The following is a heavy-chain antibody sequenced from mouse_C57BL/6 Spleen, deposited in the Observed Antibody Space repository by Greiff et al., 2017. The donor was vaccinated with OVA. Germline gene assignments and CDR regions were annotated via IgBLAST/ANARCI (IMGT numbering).Heavy chain of an antibody. CDR1: GYTFTDYE. J-gene: IGHJ2*01. CDR3: TRGGIYYYGYFDD. D-gene: IGHD1-1*01. Sequence: QVQLQQSGAELVRPGASVTLSCKASGYTFTDYEMHWVKQTPVHGLEWIGAIDPETGGTAYNQKFKGKAILTADKSSSTAYMELRSLTSEDSAVYYCTRGGIYYYGYFDDWGQGTTLTVSS. V-gene: IGHV1-15*01. CDR2: IDPETGGT.